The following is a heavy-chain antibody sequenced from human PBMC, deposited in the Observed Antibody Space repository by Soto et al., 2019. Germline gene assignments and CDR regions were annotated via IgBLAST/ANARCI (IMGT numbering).Heavy chain of an antibody. Sequence: GASVKVSCKASGGTFSSYAISWGRQAPGQGLEWMGGIIPIFGTANYAQKFQGRVTITADESTSTAYMELSSLRSEDTAVYYCASPLMAGQVPDAFDIWGQGTMVTVS. J-gene: IGHJ3*02. CDR1: GGTFSSYA. CDR3: ASPLMAGQVPDAFDI. V-gene: IGHV1-69*13. CDR2: IIPIFGTA.